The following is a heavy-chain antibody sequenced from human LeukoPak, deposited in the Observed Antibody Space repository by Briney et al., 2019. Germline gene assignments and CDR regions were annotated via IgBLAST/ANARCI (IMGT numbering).Heavy chain of an antibody. CDR1: GGSISSVDYY. CDR2: TNYRGSA. V-gene: IGHV4-31*03. J-gene: IGHJ3*02. CDR3: ARDTVPGDSFDI. Sequence: SQTLSLTCTVSGGSISSVDYYWSWIRHYPGKGLEWIGYTNYRGSAYYNPSLKSRVTISVDTSKNQFSLKLTSVTAADTAVYYCARDTVPGDSFDIWGQGTMVTVSS.